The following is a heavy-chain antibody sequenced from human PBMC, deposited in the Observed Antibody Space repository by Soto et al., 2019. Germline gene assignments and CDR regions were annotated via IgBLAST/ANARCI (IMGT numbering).Heavy chain of an antibody. J-gene: IGHJ4*02. CDR2: IIPIFGTA. Sequence: QVQLVQSGAEVKKPGSSVKVSCKASGGTFSSYAFSWVRQAPGQGLEWMGGIIPIFGTANYAQKFQGRVTITADESTSTAYMERSSLRSEDTAVYYCARVKVRFLEWLGSECWGQGTLVTVSS. CDR1: GGTFSSYA. CDR3: ARVKVRFLEWLGSEC. V-gene: IGHV1-69*12. D-gene: IGHD3-3*01.